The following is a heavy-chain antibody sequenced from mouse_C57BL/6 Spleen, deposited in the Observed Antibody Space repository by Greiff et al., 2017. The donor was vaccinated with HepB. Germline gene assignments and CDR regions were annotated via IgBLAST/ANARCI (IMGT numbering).Heavy chain of an antibody. Sequence: VKLMESGAELVKPGASVKLSCKASGYTFTEYTIHWVKQRSGQGLEWIGWFYPGSGSIKYNEKFKDKATLTADKSSSTVYMELSRLTSEDSAVYFCARHEGLLWTFAYWGQGTLVTVSA. CDR3: ARHEGLLWTFAY. J-gene: IGHJ3*01. CDR2: FYPGSGSI. V-gene: IGHV1-62-2*01. CDR1: GYTFTEYT. D-gene: IGHD2-1*01.